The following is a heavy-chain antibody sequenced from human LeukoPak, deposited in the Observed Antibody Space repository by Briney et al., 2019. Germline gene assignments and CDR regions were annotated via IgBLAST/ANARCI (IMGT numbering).Heavy chain of an antibody. Sequence: GGSLRLSCAASGFTFDDYAMHWVRQAPGKGLEWVSLISWDGGSTYYADSVKGRFTISRDNSKNSLYLQMNSLRAEDTAVYYCAKGGYSYGRWCDHWGQGTLVTVSS. D-gene: IGHD5-18*01. CDR2: ISWDGGST. J-gene: IGHJ4*02. V-gene: IGHV3-43D*03. CDR3: AKGGYSYGRWCDH. CDR1: GFTFDDYA.